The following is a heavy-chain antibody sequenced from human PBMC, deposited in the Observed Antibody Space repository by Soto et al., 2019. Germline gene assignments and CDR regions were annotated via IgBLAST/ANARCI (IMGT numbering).Heavy chain of an antibody. J-gene: IGHJ5*02. CDR3: ARMASSGSLNWFDP. CDR1: RYGFANYE. V-gene: IGHV1-8*01. D-gene: IGHD3-10*01. CDR2: MNPGSGNT. Sequence: ASVEACWKECRYGFANYESRWVRQASGQGLEWMGLMNPGSGNTDYAHKFQGRVTMTRNISISTAYMELSRLGSDDTAIYYCARMASSGSLNWFDPWGQGTLVTVS.